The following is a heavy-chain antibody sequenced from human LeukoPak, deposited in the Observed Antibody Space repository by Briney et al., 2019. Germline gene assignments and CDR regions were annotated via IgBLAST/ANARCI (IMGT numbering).Heavy chain of an antibody. V-gene: IGHV3-33*01. CDR3: ARESLVDYGSGSYDS. Sequence: QPGRSLRLSCAASGFTFGNYGMHWVRQAPGKGLEWVAVIWYDGRNKEHADSVEGRFTVSRDNSKNTLYLQMDSLRADDTAVYYCARESLVDYGSGSYDSWGQGTLVTVSS. CDR2: IWYDGRNK. CDR1: GFTFGNYG. J-gene: IGHJ4*02. D-gene: IGHD3-10*01.